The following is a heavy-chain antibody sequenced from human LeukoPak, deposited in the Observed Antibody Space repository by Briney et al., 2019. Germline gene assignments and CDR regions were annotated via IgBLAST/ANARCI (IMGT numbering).Heavy chain of an antibody. D-gene: IGHD3-3*01. Sequence: ASVKVSCKASGYTFTSYGISWVRQAPGQGLELMGWISAYNGNTNYAQKLQGRVTMTTDTSTSTAYMELRSLRSDDTAVYYCARDGPVFSEPPLDYWGQGTLVTVSS. J-gene: IGHJ4*02. V-gene: IGHV1-18*04. CDR2: ISAYNGNT. CDR3: ARDGPVFSEPPLDY. CDR1: GYTFTSYG.